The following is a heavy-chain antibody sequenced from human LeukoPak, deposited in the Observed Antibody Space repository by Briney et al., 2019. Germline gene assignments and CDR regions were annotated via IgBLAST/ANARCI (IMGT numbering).Heavy chain of an antibody. V-gene: IGHV1-8*01. Sequence: ASVKVSCKASGYTFTSYDINWVRQATGQGLEWMGWMNPNSGNTGYAQKFQGRVTMTRNTSISTAYMELSSLRSEDTAVYYCARGLYSSSLQRGKMGLPNYDILTGYSPGGYWGQGTLVTVSS. D-gene: IGHD3-9*01. CDR3: ARGLYSSSLQRGKMGLPNYDILTGYSPGGY. CDR2: MNPNSGNT. CDR1: GYTFTSYD. J-gene: IGHJ4*02.